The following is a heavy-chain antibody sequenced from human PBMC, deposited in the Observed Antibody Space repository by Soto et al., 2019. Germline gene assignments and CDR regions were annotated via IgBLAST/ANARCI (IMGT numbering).Heavy chain of an antibody. Sequence: GASVKVSCKASGFTFSNYGLNWVRQAPGQGIEWMGIINPSGGSTSYAQKFQGRVTMTRDTSTSTVYMELSSLRSEDTAVYYCAIDSAYYYGSGSYFDYWGQGTLVTVSS. V-gene: IGHV1-46*01. CDR3: AIDSAYYYGSGSYFDY. D-gene: IGHD3-10*01. CDR1: GFTFSNYG. J-gene: IGHJ4*02. CDR2: INPSGGST.